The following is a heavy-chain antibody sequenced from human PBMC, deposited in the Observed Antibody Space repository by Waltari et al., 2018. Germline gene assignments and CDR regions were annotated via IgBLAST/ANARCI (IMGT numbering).Heavy chain of an antibody. CDR3: ARDRGRGLYLDS. D-gene: IGHD2-15*01. V-gene: IGHV4-4*02. CDR2: VHGSGRT. Sequence: QLKLQESGPGLVKPSGTLLLTCGVSGESVSSPYLWNWVRQPPGKGLEWIGQVHGSGRTNYNPTVACRVTVSLDTSNNHFSRRVTSATAADTAVYYCARDRGRGLYLDSWSPGTLVTVSP. J-gene: IGHJ4*02. CDR1: GESVSSPYL.